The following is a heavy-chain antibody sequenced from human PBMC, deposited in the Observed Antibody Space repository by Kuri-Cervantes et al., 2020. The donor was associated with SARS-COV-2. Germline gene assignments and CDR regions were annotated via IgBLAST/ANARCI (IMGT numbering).Heavy chain of an antibody. CDR3: AKIPRYNWNYVTNFDY. Sequence: GESLKISCAASGFSFSDFSMNWVRQAPGKGLEWVSSISGSGTHVYYADSVKGRFTISRDNSKNTLYLQMNSLRAEDTAVYYCAKIPRYNWNYVTNFDYWGRGTLVTVSS. CDR1: GFSFSDFS. D-gene: IGHD1-7*01. CDR2: ISGSGTHV. V-gene: IGHV3-21*04. J-gene: IGHJ4*02.